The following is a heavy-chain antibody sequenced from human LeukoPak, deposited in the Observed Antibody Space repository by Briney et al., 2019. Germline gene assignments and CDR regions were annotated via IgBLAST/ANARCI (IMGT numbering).Heavy chain of an antibody. V-gene: IGHV4-4*07. J-gene: IGHJ6*03. CDR3: AREVQLVHYYYYMDV. CDR1: GGSISTYY. Sequence: PSETLSLTCTVSGGSISTYYWSWIRQPAGKGLEWIGRIYTSGTTNYNPSLKSRVTMSVATSKNQFSLNLSSVTAADTAVYYCAREVQLVHYYYYMDVWGRGTTVTVSS. CDR2: IYTSGTT. D-gene: IGHD6-6*01.